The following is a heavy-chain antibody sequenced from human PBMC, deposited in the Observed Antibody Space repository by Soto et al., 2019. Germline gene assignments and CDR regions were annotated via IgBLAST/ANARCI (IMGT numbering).Heavy chain of an antibody. D-gene: IGHD5-12*01. CDR3: AGGGGYSGYDGHGS. CDR1: GFTVSTTY. J-gene: IGHJ5*02. CDR2: MYTGGST. V-gene: IGHV3-53*01. Sequence: EVQLVESGGGLIHPGGSLRLSCGASGFTVSTTYMSWVRQAPGKGLEWVSTMYTGGSTSYADSVKGRFTISRDNSKNTLYLQMHSLRVEAPAVYYCAGGGGYSGYDGHGSWGQGTLVTVSS.